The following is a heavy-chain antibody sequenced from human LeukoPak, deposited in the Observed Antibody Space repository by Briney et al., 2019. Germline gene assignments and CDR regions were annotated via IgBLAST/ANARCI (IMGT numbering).Heavy chain of an antibody. D-gene: IGHD6-19*01. CDR3: AREGAVAGRSDYYYYMDV. Sequence: ATVKVSCKASGGTFSSYAISWVRQAPGQGLEWVGGIIPIFGTANYAQKSQGRVKITTDESTSTAYMELSRLRSEDTAVYYCAREGAVAGRSDYYYYMDVWGKGATVTASS. CDR1: GGTFSSYA. V-gene: IGHV1-69*05. CDR2: IIPIFGTA. J-gene: IGHJ6*03.